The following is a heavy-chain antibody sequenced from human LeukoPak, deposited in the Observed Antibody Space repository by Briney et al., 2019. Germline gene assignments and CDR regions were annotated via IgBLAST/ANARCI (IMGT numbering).Heavy chain of an antibody. D-gene: IGHD1-7*01. J-gene: IGHJ4*02. CDR3: ARLYGNFQNYYDY. CDR1: GGSISSSSYY. CDR2: IYYSGST. Sequence: SETLSLTCTVSGGSISSSSYYWGWIRLPPGKGLEWIGSIYYSGSTYYNPSLKSRVTISVDTSKNQFSLKLSSVTAADTAVYYCARLYGNFQNYYDYWGQGTLVTVSS. V-gene: IGHV4-39*07.